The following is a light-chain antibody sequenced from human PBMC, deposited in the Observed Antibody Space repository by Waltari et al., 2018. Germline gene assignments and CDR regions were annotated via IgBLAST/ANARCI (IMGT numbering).Light chain of an antibody. CDR3: CSYAGSYILV. CDR1: SSDVGYYKY. V-gene: IGLV2-11*01. J-gene: IGLJ2*01. Sequence: QSSLTQPRPVSGSPGQSVTISSTGTSSDVGYYKYVSWYQQYPGKAPKLIIYDVTERPSGVPDRFAGSKSGNTASLTISGLQAEDDADYFCCSYAGSYILVFGGGTKLSVL. CDR2: DVT.